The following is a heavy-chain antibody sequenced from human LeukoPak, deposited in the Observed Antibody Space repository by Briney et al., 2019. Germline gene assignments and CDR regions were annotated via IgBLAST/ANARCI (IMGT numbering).Heavy chain of an antibody. CDR1: GGSISSSSYY. V-gene: IGHV4-39*07. D-gene: IGHD3-22*01. CDR3: ARMIYYDSSGYRGKYYFDY. CDR2: IYYSGST. J-gene: IGHJ4*02. Sequence: SETLSLTCTVSGGSISSSSYYWGWIRQPPGKGLEWIGSIYYSGSTYYNPSLKSRVTISVDTSKNQFSLKLSSVTAADTAVYYCARMIYYDSSGYRGKYYFDYWGQGTLVTVSS.